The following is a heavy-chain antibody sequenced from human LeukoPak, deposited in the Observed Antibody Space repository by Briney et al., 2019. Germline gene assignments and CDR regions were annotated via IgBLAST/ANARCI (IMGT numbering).Heavy chain of an antibody. Sequence: EASVKVSFKASGYTFTSYDISWVRQAPGQGLEWMGWISTYNDNTHYAQKLQGRVTMTTDTSASTVYMELKSLRSDDTAVYYCARIQSRIIAARPGNPAFDYWGRGTLVTVSS. CDR2: ISTYNDNT. D-gene: IGHD6-6*01. CDR1: GYTFTSYD. V-gene: IGHV1-18*01. CDR3: ARIQSRIIAARPGNPAFDY. J-gene: IGHJ4*02.